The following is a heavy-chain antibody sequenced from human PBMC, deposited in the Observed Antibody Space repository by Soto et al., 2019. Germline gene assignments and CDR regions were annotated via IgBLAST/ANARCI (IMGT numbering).Heavy chain of an antibody. CDR2: ISAYNGNT. V-gene: IGHV1-18*04. CDR1: GYTFTSYG. J-gene: IGHJ6*02. Sequence: ASVKVSCKASGYTFTSYGISWVRQAPGQGLEWMGWISAYNGNTNYAQKLQGRVTMTEDTSTDTAYMELSSLRSEDTAVYYCATVGDSGATGYYYHGMDVWGQGTTVTV. D-gene: IGHD1-26*01. CDR3: ATVGDSGATGYYYHGMDV.